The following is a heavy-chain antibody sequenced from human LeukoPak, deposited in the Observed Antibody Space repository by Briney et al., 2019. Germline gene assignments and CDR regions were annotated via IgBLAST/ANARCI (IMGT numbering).Heavy chain of an antibody. D-gene: IGHD2-8*02. Sequence: GGSLRLSCAASGFTFSTFAMIWVRQPPGKGLEWVSSIFPSGGEIHYADSVRGRFTISRDSSKSTLSLQMNSLRAEDTAIYYCATYRQVLLPFESWGQGTLVTVSS. CDR3: ATYRQVLLPFES. J-gene: IGHJ4*02. V-gene: IGHV3-23*01. CDR2: IFPSGGEI. CDR1: GFTFSTFA.